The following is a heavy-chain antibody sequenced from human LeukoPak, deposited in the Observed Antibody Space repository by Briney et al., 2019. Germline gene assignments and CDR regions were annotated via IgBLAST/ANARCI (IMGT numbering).Heavy chain of an antibody. Sequence: GGSLRLSCAASGLTFSNYAMSWVRQAPGKGLEWVSVISGSGGGTYYADSVKGRFTISRDNSENTLSLQMNSLRAEDTAVYYCAKGDSSGYYYSYFDYWGQGALVTVSS. CDR2: ISGSGGGT. V-gene: IGHV3-23*01. J-gene: IGHJ4*02. CDR1: GLTFSNYA. D-gene: IGHD3-22*01. CDR3: AKGDSSGYYYSYFDY.